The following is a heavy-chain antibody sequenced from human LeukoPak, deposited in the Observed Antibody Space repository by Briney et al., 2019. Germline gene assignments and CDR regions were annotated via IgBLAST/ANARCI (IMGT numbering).Heavy chain of an antibody. J-gene: IGHJ4*02. V-gene: IGHV4-4*09. CDR2: IYTSGST. CDR3: ARRRGYSSSSGGYYFDY. CDR1: GGSISSYY. D-gene: IGHD6-6*01. Sequence: SETLSLTCTVSGGSISSYYWSWIRQPPGKGLEWIGYIYTSGSTNYNPSLKSRVTISVDTSKNQFSLKLSSVTAADTAVYYCARRRGYSSSSGGYYFDYWGQGTLVTVSS.